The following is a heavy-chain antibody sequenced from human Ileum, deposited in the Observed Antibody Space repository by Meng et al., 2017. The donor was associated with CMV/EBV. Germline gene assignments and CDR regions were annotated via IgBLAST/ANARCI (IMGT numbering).Heavy chain of an antibody. D-gene: IGHD6-6*01. J-gene: IGHJ4*02. CDR1: GLSFSSYW. V-gene: IGHV3-23*01. CDR2: ITGSGGRT. Sequence: GGSLRLSCAASGLSFSSYWMSWVRQAPGKGLEWVSTITGSGGRTHYADSVKGRFTISRDNSKNTLYLQMNSLRAEDAAVYYCDASDYWGQGTQVTVSS. CDR3: DASDY.